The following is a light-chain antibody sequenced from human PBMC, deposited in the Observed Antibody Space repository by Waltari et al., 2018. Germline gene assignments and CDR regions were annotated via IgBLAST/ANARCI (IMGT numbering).Light chain of an antibody. CDR1: SGHNSSNY. Sequence: NFMLTQQHSVSECPGKTEIMYFTSSSGHNSSNYVLWYQQRPGSAPTSVIYEDSQRPSGVLDRFSGSIDSSSNSASLTISGLKTEDEPDYCCQSFDDNEKVFGGGTKVTVL. V-gene: IGLV6-57*04. CDR2: EDS. J-gene: IGLJ3*02. CDR3: QSFDDNEKV.